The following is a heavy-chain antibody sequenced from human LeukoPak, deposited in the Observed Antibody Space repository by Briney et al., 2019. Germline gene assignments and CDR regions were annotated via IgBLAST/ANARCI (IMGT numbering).Heavy chain of an antibody. D-gene: IGHD6-13*01. V-gene: IGHV3-33*03. J-gene: IGHJ4*02. Sequence: GGSLRLSCAASGFTFSNYGMHWVRQTPGKGLDWVAVIWHDGSIKYYADSVRGRFTISRDNSMNTVYPQMNSLRVEDTAVYYCAKVRQFTAATGTGLDYWGQGTLVTVSS. CDR3: AKVRQFTAATGTGLDY. CDR2: IWHDGSIK. CDR1: GFTFSNYG.